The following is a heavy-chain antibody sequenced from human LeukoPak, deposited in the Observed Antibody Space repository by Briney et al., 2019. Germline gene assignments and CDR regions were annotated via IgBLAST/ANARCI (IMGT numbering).Heavy chain of an antibody. V-gene: IGHV4-59*01. Sequence: SETLSLTCTVSGCSINTDYWIWIRQAPGKGLGWIGYIFYSGSTYYNPSLKSRVTISVDRSKNQFSLNLSSVTASDTAVYYCARMRNYYYYMDVWGKGTTVTVSS. CDR3: ARMRNYYYYMDV. J-gene: IGHJ6*03. CDR1: GCSINTDY. CDR2: IFYSGST.